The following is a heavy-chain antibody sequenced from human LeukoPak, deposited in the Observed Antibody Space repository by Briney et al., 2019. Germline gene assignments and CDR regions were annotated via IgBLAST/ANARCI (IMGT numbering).Heavy chain of an antibody. Sequence: GGSLRLSCAASGFTFSSYSMNWVRQAPGKGLEWVSYISSSSSTIYYADSVKGRFTISRDNAKNSLYLQMNSLRAEDTAVYYCAKIEPPGIAAAGTKRPHDYWGQGTLVTVSS. J-gene: IGHJ4*02. V-gene: IGHV3-48*04. D-gene: IGHD6-13*01. CDR2: ISSSSSTI. CDR1: GFTFSSYS. CDR3: AKIEPPGIAAAGTKRPHDY.